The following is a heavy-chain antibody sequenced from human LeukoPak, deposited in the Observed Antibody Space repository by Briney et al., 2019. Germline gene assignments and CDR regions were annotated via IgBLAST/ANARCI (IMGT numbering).Heavy chain of an antibody. CDR3: ARLGLDDLDDNSRRRHFQN. D-gene: IGHD4-11*01. CDR1: GFTFSTYD. Sequence: GGSLRLSCAASGFTFSTYDMTWVRQAPGKGLEWVSSIYSTGNTYYADSVRGRFTISRHNVKNTIYLQMNRLTVSDTAVYYCARLGLDDLDDNSRRRHFQNWGQGTRVIVSS. CDR2: IYSTGNT. J-gene: IGHJ1*01. V-gene: IGHV3-23*05.